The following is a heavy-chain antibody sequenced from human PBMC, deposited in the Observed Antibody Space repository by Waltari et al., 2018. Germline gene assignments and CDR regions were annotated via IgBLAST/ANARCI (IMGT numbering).Heavy chain of an antibody. D-gene: IGHD4-17*01. V-gene: IGHV3-74*01. CDR3: ARGARRTTVTTGWWYFDL. Sequence: EVQLVESGGGLVQPGGSLSLSCAASGFTYSIYWLHWVRQAPGKGLVWVSRSNRDGSSTSYADSVKGRFTISKDNAKNTVYLQMNSLRAEDTAIYYCARGARRTTVTTGWWYFDLWGRGTLVTVSS. J-gene: IGHJ2*01. CDR1: GFTYSIYW. CDR2: SNRDGSST.